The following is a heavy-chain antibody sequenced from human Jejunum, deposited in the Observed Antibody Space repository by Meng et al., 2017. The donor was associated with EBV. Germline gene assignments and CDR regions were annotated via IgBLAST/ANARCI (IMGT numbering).Heavy chain of an antibody. Sequence: QGSGPGLVKPSETLSLTCTFSGGSISNSIYYWGWIRQPPGKVLEWIGSSYFSGNTYYNPSLKSRVSVSVDTSKNQFSLKLTSVTAADTAVYYCAKTLGDFWSGGLDCWGQGTLVTVSS. CDR3: AKTLGDFWSGGLDC. D-gene: IGHD3-3*01. J-gene: IGHJ4*02. CDR2: SYFSGNT. V-gene: IGHV4-39*01. CDR1: GGSISNSIYY.